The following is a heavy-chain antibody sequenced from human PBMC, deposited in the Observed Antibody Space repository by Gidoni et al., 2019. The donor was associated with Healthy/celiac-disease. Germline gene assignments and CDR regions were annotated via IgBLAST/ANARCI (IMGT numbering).Heavy chain of an antibody. V-gene: IGHV3-48*01. D-gene: IGHD6-13*01. CDR1: GFTLRRYS. CDR2: MSRSSSTI. J-gene: IGHJ5*02. CDR3: SRLEADGWYNWFDP. Sequence: EVQLLESGGGLVQPGVSLRLSCAASGFTLRRYSMNWVRHAPGKGLEWVSYMSRSSSTIYYADSVKGRVTISRDNDKNSLYMKMNSLRAEDTAVYYCSRLEADGWYNWFDPWGQGTRVTVSS.